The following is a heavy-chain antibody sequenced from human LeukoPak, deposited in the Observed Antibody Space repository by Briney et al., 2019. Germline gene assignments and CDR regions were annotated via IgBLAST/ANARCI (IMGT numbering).Heavy chain of an antibody. CDR3: ARTDDNLTASC. Sequence: GGSLRLSCAASGFTFSSYSMNWVRQAPGKGLEWVSYIRSSSSTIYYADSVKGRFTISRDNAKNSLYLQMNSLRAEDTAVYYCARTDDNLTASCWGQGTLVTVSS. J-gene: IGHJ4*02. CDR1: GFTFSSYS. CDR2: IRSSSSTI. D-gene: IGHD3-9*01. V-gene: IGHV3-48*01.